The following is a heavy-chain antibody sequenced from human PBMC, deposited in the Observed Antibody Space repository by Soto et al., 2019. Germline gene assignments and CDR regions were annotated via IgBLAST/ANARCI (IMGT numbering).Heavy chain of an antibody. V-gene: IGHV5-51*01. CDR1: GYSFTSYW. CDR3: ARREGQLAPMGYYYYYMDV. CDR2: IYPGDSDT. J-gene: IGHJ6*03. Sequence: GESLKISCKGSGYSFTSYWIGWVRQMPGKGLEWMGIIYPGDSDTRYSPSFQGQVTISADKSISTAYLQWSSLKASDTAMYYCARREGQLAPMGYYYYYMDVWGKGTTVTVSS. D-gene: IGHD6-6*01.